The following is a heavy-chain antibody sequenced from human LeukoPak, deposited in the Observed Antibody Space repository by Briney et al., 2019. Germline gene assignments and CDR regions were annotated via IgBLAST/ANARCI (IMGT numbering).Heavy chain of an antibody. CDR3: ARDGYSGSYGILG. V-gene: IGHV3-21*01. CDR1: GFTFSSYS. CDR2: ISSSSSYI. Sequence: GGSLRLSCAASGFTFSSYSMNWVRQAPGKGLEWVSSISSSSSYIYYADSVKGRFTISRDNAKNSLYLQMNSLRAEDTAVYYCARDGYSGSYGILGWGQGTLVTVSS. J-gene: IGHJ4*02. D-gene: IGHD1-26*01.